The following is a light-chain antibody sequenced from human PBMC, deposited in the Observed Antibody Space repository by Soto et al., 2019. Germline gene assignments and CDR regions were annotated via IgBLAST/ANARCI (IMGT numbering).Light chain of an antibody. CDR1: QRINTIS. CDR2: DTS. V-gene: IGKV3-20*01. CDR3: QHYGGSPYS. J-gene: IGKJ2*03. Sequence: EIVLTQSPSTLSLSPGERATLSCRASQRINTISLGWYQQKLGHAPRLLMYDTSSRTGGTPVRFSGSGSGTDFVFIISSLEPEDLAVYYCQHYGGSPYSFVPGTKLEIK.